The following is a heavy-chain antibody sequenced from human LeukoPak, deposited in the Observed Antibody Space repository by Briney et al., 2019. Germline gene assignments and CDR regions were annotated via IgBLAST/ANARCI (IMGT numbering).Heavy chain of an antibody. CDR2: IYPGDSDT. V-gene: IGHV5-51*01. CDR1: GYSFTSYW. J-gene: IGHJ5*02. Sequence: GESLKISCKGSGYSFTSYWIGWVRQMPGKGLEWMGIIYPGDSDTRYSPSFQGRVTISADKSISTAYLQWSSLKASDTAMYYCARQGGYSSGENWFDPWGQGTLVTVSS. D-gene: IGHD6-19*01. CDR3: ARQGGYSSGENWFDP.